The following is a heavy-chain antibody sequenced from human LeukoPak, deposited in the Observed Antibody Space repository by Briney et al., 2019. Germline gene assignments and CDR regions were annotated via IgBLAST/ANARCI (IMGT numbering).Heavy chain of an antibody. V-gene: IGHV3-21*01. Sequence: PGGSLRLSCAAPGFTFSSCTLNWVRQAPGKGLEWVSSISSTGTYIYYADSVKGRFTISRDNAKNSLYLQMNSLRADDTAVYYCARDDPVGATTPEYWGQGTLVAVSS. CDR1: GFTFSSCT. CDR3: ARDDPVGATTPEY. J-gene: IGHJ4*02. D-gene: IGHD1-26*01. CDR2: ISSTGTYI.